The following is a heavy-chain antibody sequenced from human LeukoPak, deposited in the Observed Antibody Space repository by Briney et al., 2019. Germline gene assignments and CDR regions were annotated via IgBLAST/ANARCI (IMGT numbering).Heavy chain of an antibody. D-gene: IGHD2-15*01. V-gene: IGHV2-5*02. CDR3: AHSSRYCSGGSCRMVFDY. J-gene: IGHJ4*02. CDR2: IYWDDDK. CDR1: GFSLRTSGVG. Sequence: SGPTLVKPTPTLTLTCTFSGFSLRTSGVGVGWIRQPPGKALEWLALIYWDDDKRYSPSLKSRLTITKDTSKNQVVLTMTNMDPVDTATYYCAHSSRYCSGGSCRMVFDYWGQGTLVTVSS.